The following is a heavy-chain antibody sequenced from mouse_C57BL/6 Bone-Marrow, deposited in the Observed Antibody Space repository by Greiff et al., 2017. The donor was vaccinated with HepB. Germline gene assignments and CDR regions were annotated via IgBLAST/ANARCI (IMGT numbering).Heavy chain of an antibody. Sequence: EVQRVESGGGLVQPGGSLKLSCAASGFTFSDYYMYWVRQTPEKRLEWVAYISNGGGSTYYPDTVKGRFTISRDNAKNTLYLQMSRLKSEDTAMYYCARHGRERAWFAYWGQGTLVTVSA. V-gene: IGHV5-12*01. CDR1: GFTFSDYY. CDR2: ISNGGGST. CDR3: ARHGRERAWFAY. J-gene: IGHJ3*01.